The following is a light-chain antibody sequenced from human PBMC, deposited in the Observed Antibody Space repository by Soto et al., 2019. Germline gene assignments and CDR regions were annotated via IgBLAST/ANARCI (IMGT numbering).Light chain of an antibody. J-gene: IGLJ3*02. CDR3: SSYAGGNTWV. CDR1: SSDIGAYNY. Sequence: QSALTQPPSASGSPGQSVTISCTGTSSDIGAYNYVSWYQQHPGKAPKLMIYEFSKRPSGVPDRFSGSKSGNTASLTVSGLQAEDEADYYCSSYAGGNTWVFGGGTKLTVL. CDR2: EFS. V-gene: IGLV2-8*01.